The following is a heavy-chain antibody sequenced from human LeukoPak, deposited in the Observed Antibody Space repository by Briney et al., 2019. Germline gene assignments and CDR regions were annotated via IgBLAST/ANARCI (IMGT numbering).Heavy chain of an antibody. J-gene: IGHJ3*02. D-gene: IGHD6-25*01. V-gene: IGHV3-15*01. CDR3: TTDNGQRAFDI. Sequence: PLGSLRLSCATSGITFSNAWMSWVRQAPGKGLEWVGRSKGNIDGGTTDYAAPVQGRFTISRDDSKNTLYPQLNNLKSEDTAVYYCTTDNGQRAFDIWGQGTLVTVSS. CDR1: GITFSNAW. CDR2: SKGNIDGGTT.